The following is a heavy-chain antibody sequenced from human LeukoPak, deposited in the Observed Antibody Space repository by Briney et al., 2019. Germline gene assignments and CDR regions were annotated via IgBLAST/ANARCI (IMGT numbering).Heavy chain of an antibody. J-gene: IGHJ5*02. V-gene: IGHV4-59*01. D-gene: IGHD6-13*01. Sequence: SETLSLACTVSGGSISSYYWSWIRQPPGKGLEWIGYIYYSGSTNYNPSLKSRVTISVDTSKNQFSLKLSSVTAADTAVYYCARYSSSSFDPWGQGTLVTVSS. CDR1: GGSISSYY. CDR3: ARYSSSSFDP. CDR2: IYYSGST.